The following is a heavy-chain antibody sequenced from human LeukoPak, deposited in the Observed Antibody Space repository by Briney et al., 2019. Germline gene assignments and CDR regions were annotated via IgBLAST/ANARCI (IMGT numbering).Heavy chain of an antibody. CDR1: GFTFSSYA. CDR3: AKDHCSSTSCYAVDY. Sequence: GRSLRLSCAASGFTFSSYAMHWVRQAPGKGLEWVAVISYDGSNKYYADSVKGRFTISRDNSKNTLYLQMNSLRAEDTAVYYCAKDHCSSTSCYAVDYWGQGTLVTVSS. CDR2: ISYDGSNK. D-gene: IGHD2-2*01. V-gene: IGHV3-30*04. J-gene: IGHJ4*02.